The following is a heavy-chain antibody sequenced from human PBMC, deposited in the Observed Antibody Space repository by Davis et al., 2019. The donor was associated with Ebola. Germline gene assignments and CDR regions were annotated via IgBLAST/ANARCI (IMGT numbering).Heavy chain of an antibody. J-gene: IGHJ4*02. CDR3: ASLRGYSYGTDY. Sequence: PSETLSLTCAVSGGSISSSNWWSWVRQPPGKGLEWIGEIYHSGSTNYNPSLKSRVTISVDKSKNQFSLKLSSVTAADTAVYYCASLRGYSYGTDYWGQGTLVTVSS. CDR2: IYHSGST. D-gene: IGHD5-18*01. CDR1: GGSISSSNW. V-gene: IGHV4-4*02.